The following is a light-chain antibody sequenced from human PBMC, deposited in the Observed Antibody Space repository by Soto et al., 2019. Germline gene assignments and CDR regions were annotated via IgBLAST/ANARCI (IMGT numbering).Light chain of an antibody. CDR3: VLYMGGGIWV. J-gene: IGLJ2*01. CDR1: SGSVSTSYY. CDR2: TTN. V-gene: IGLV8-61*01. Sequence: QTVVTQEPSFSVSPGGTVTLTCGLSSGSVSTSYYPSWYQQTPGQAPRTLIYTTNSRSSGVPDRFTGSILGNKADLTITGAQADDESDYYCVLYMGGGIWVFGGGTKVTVL.